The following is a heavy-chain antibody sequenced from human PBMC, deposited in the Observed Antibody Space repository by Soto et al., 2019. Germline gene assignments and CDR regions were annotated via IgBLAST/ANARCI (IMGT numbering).Heavy chain of an antibody. CDR3: AKEGPVGPYVDY. J-gene: IGHJ4*02. Sequence: GGFLRLSCAASGFTFSSDAVSWVRQAPGKGLEGVSAISGGGGYTYYADSVKGRFTISRDNSKNTVYLQRNSLRAEDTAVYYCAKEGPVGPYVDYWGQGALVTVSS. V-gene: IGHV3-23*01. CDR1: GFTFSSDA. D-gene: IGHD1-26*01. CDR2: ISGGGGYT.